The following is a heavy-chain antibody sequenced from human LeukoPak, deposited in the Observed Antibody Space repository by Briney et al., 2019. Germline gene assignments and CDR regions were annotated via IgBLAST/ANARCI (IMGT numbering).Heavy chain of an antibody. V-gene: IGHV3-23*01. CDR2: ISGDGVSP. D-gene: IGHD3-10*01. CDR1: GFTFNNYA. Sequence: PPGGSLRLSCAASGFTFNNYALTWVRQTPGKGLECVSAISGDGVSPYYADSVRGRFTISRDNSKNTLYLQMNSLRVEDTAVYYCAKAGHYGSGSYYSDYWGRGTLVTVSP. J-gene: IGHJ4*02. CDR3: AKAGHYGSGSYYSDY.